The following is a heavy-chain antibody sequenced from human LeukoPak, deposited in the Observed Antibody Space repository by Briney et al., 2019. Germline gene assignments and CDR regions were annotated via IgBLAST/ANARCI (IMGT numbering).Heavy chain of an antibody. CDR2: IYPGDSDT. CDR1: GYSFTSYW. V-gene: IGHV5-51*01. Sequence: GESLKISCKGSGYSFTSYWIGWVRQMPGKGLEWMGIIYPGDSDTRYSPSFQGQVTISADKSISTAYLQWSSLKASDTAMYYCARGPTAGYPYYYMDVGGKGTTVTISS. D-gene: IGHD5-18*01. CDR3: ARGPTAGYPYYYMDV. J-gene: IGHJ6*03.